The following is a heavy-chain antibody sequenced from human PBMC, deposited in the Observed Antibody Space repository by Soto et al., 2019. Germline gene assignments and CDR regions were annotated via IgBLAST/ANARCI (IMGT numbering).Heavy chain of an antibody. CDR1: GFTFSSYG. CDR3: ARDMAAPPDYYYGMDV. J-gene: IGHJ6*02. D-gene: IGHD2-15*01. CDR2: IWYDGSNK. V-gene: IGHV3-33*01. Sequence: PGGSLRLSCAASGFTFSSYGMHWVRQAPGKGLEWVAVIWYDGSNKYYADSVKGRFTISRDNSKNTLYLQMNSLRAEDTAVYYCARDMAAPPDYYYGMDVWGQGTTVTVSS.